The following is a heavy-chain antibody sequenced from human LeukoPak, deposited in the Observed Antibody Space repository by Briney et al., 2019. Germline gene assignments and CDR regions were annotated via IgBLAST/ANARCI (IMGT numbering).Heavy chain of an antibody. V-gene: IGHV4-34*01. Sequence: PSETLSLTCAVYGGSFSGYYWSWIRQPPGEGLEWIGEINHSGSTNYNPSLKSRVTTSVDTSKNQFSLKLGSVTAADTAVYYCARRIIVVVPAAIGDWFDPWGQGTLVTVSS. CDR2: INHSGST. CDR3: ARRIIVVVPAAIGDWFDP. CDR1: GGSFSGYY. D-gene: IGHD2-2*01. J-gene: IGHJ5*02.